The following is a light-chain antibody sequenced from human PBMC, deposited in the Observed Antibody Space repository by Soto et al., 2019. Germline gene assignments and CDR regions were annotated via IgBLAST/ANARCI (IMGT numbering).Light chain of an antibody. CDR1: QSRRGW. CDR3: QQYITYST. CDR2: DAS. J-gene: IGKJ5*01. V-gene: IGKV1-5*01. Sequence: DIQMTQSPSTLSASVGDRVTIPCRASQSRRGWLAWYQQRPGKAPKALIYDASTLASGVPSRFNGSGSGTEFTLTISSLQPDDFATYYCQQYITYSTFGQGTRLEIK.